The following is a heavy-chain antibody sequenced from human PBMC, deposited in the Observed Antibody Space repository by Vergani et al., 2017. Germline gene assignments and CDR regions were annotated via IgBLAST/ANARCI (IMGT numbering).Heavy chain of an antibody. Sequence: QVQLLESGPGLLKPSETLSLTCSVSGYSITSGYYWGWIRQPPGRGLEWIGSIYHTGSAYYNPSLKSLVTVSVDTSMNQVSLKLNSVTAADTAVYYCVRTVALWFGETKDGGWYDPWSQGTLVTVTS. CDR1: GYSITSGYY. CDR3: VRTVALWFGETKDGGWYDP. D-gene: IGHD3-10*01. J-gene: IGHJ5*02. V-gene: IGHV4-38-2*01. CDR2: IYHTGSA.